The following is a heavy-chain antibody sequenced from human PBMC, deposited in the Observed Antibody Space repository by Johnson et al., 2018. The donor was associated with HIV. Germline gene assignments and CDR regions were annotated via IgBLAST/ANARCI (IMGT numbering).Heavy chain of an antibody. CDR3: ATDVYGAREGRPAFDI. CDR2: IWYDGSIK. J-gene: IGHJ3*02. CDR1: GFTFSSYG. D-gene: IGHD4-17*01. V-gene: IGHV3-33*08. Sequence: QVQLVESGGGLVQPGGSLRLSCAAPGFTFSSYGMHWVRQAPGKGLEWVAVIWYDGSIKYYADSVKGRFTISRDNSKNTLYLQMNSLRAEDTALYYCATDVYGAREGRPAFDIWGQGTMVTVSS.